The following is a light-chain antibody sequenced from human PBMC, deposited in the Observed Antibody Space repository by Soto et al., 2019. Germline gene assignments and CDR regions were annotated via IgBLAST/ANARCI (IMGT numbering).Light chain of an antibody. CDR3: QQYNSWT. V-gene: IGKV1-5*03. CDR1: TSISKC. J-gene: IGKJ1*01. Sequence: DIQMTQSPSTLSASVGDRVTITCRASTSISKCLAWYKQKPVNAPKLLIYSASSFESGIPSGFNGSGSGTEFTLTITSLQPDDFSTYYCQQYNSWTFGHGTKVEIK. CDR2: SAS.